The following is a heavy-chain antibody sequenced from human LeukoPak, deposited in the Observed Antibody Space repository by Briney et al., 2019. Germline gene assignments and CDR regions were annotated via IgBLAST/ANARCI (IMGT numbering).Heavy chain of an antibody. CDR3: AREGQCTTTRCSLSALDL. Sequence: SETLSLTCTVSGASISSITYCWGWIRQPPGKGLGWVGHMYYRGTTFYNPSLTTRVTMLEDTSRNQFSLMLTSVTAADTAVYFCAREGQCTTTRCSLSALDLWGPGTTVTVSS. V-gene: IGHV4-39*07. CDR1: GASISSITYC. J-gene: IGHJ3*01. CDR2: MYYRGTT. D-gene: IGHD2-2*01.